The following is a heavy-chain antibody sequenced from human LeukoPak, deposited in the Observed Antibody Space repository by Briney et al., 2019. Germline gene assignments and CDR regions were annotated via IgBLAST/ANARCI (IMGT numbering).Heavy chain of an antibody. Sequence: GGSLRLSCAASGFTFSTYRMSWVRQAPGKGLEWVANIKQDGSEKHYVDSVKGRFTISRDNAKNSLYLQMSRLTAEDTAVYYCTRVEETATTAAIIRKYSYYYYYMDVWGKGNTVTVSS. D-gene: IGHD4-11*01. CDR2: IKQDGSEK. J-gene: IGHJ6*03. CDR1: GFTFSTYR. V-gene: IGHV3-7*01. CDR3: TRVEETATTAAIIRKYSYYYYYMDV.